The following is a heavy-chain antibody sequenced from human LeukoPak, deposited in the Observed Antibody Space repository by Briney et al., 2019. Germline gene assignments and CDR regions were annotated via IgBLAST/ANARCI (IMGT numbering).Heavy chain of an antibody. V-gene: IGHV1-18*01. D-gene: IGHD7-27*01. CDR3: ARKPGDGLNYYYYGMDG. CDR1: GYTFTSYG. CDR2: ISAYNGNT. J-gene: IGHJ6*02. Sequence: GASVKVSCKASGYTFTSYGISWVRQAPGQGLEWMGWISAYNGNTNYAQKLQGRVTMTTDTSTSTAYMELRSLRSDDTAVYYCARKPGDGLNYYYYGMDGWGQGTTVTVSS.